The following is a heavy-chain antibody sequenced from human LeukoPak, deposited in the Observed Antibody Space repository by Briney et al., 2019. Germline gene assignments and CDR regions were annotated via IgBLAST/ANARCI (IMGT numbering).Heavy chain of an antibody. V-gene: IGHV1-2*02. D-gene: IGHD2-2*01. CDR3: ARDFDNYCSSTSCPLGY. CDR1: GYTFTGYY. CDR2: INPNSGGT. Sequence: PWASVKVSCKASGYTFTGYYMHWVRQAPGQGLEWMGWINPNSGGTNYAQKFQGRVTMTRDTSISTAYMELSRLRSDDTAVYYCARDFDNYCSSTSCPLGYWGQGTLVTVSS. J-gene: IGHJ4*02.